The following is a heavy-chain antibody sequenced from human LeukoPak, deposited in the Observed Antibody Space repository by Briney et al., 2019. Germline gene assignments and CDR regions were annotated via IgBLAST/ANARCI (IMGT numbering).Heavy chain of an antibody. V-gene: IGHV3-66*02. J-gene: IGHJ5*02. CDR3: ARDTRRIQLSSFDP. Sequence: GGPLRLSCAASGFTVSSNYMSWVRQAPGKGLEWVSVIYSGGSTYYADSVKGRFTISRDNSKNTLYLQMNSLRAEDTAVYYCARDTRRIQLSSFDPWGQGTLVTVSS. CDR2: IYSGGST. D-gene: IGHD5-18*01. CDR1: GFTVSSNY.